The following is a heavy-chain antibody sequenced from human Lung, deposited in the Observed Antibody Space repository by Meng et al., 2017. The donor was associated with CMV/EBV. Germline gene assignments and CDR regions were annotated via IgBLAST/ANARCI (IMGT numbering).Heavy chain of an antibody. CDR3: ARGYYYYDNSGYPTYFDF. CDR1: GGSISSTNW. J-gene: IGHJ2*01. D-gene: IGHD3-22*01. V-gene: IGHV4-4*02. Sequence: SXTXSLXCAVSGGSISSTNWWSWVRQPPGKGLEWIGKIYHRGTTNYNPSLKSRVTMSVDKSNNQFSLKLTSVTAADTAVYYCARGYYYYDNSGYPTYFDFWGRGTLVTVSS. CDR2: IYHRGTT.